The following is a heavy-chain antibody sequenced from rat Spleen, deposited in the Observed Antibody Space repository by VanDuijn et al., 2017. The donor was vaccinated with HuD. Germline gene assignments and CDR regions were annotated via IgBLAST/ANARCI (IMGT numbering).Heavy chain of an antibody. J-gene: IGHJ4*01. V-gene: IGHV5-29*01. CDR3: TRGYVMDA. CDR2: IRYDDSRT. Sequence: EVQLVESGGGLVQPGRSMKLSCADSGFTFSDYGMAWVRQAPTKGLEWVATIRYDDSRTYYRDSVKGRFTISRDNAKNTQYLQMDSLRSEDTATYYCTRGYVMDAWGQGASVTVSS. CDR1: GFTFSDYG.